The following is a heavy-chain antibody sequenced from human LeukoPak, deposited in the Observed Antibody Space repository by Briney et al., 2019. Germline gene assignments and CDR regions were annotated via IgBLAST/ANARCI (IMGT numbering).Heavy chain of an antibody. V-gene: IGHV3-23*01. CDR2: ISGSGGST. CDR1: GFPFSSYA. Sequence: RTGGPLRLSCAASGFPFSSYAMSWVRQAPGKGLEWVSAISGSGGSTYYADSVKGRFTISRDNSKNTLYLQMNSLRAEDTAVYYCAKEGSSGFSYYFDYWGQGTLVTVSS. CDR3: AKEGSSGFSYYFDY. J-gene: IGHJ4*02. D-gene: IGHD5-12*01.